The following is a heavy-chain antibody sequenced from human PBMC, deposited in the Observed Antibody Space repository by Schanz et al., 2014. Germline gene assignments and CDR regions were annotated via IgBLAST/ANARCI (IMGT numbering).Heavy chain of an antibody. CDR3: ARPALWFGDNCFDP. CDR2: MNESHSTI. J-gene: IGHJ5*02. D-gene: IGHD3-10*01. V-gene: IGHV3-NL1*01. Sequence: VQLVESGGGVVQPGRSLRLSCAASGFTFSTHAMHWVRQAPGKGLEWVSAMNESHSTIYYADSVRGRFTISRDNAENTLYLQMNSLRAEDTAVYYCARPALWFGDNCFDPWGQGTLVTVSS. CDR1: GFTFSTHA.